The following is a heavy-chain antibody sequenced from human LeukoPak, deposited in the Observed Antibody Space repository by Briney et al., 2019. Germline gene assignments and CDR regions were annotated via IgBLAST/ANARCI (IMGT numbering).Heavy chain of an antibody. J-gene: IGHJ4*02. V-gene: IGHV3-23*01. D-gene: IGHD3-22*01. Sequence: GGSLGLSCAVSGITLSDYGMSWVRQAPGKGLEWVAGISDSGGRTNYADSVKGRFTISRDNPKNTLYLQMNSLRAEDTAVYFCAKRGVVIRVILVGFHKEAYYFDSWGQGALVTVSS. CDR1: GITLSDYG. CDR2: ISDSGGRT. CDR3: AKRGVVIRVILVGFHKEAYYFDS.